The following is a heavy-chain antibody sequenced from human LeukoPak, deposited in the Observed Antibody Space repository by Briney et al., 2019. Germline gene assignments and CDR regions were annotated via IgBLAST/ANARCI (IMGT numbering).Heavy chain of an antibody. CDR1: GGSFTDYY. J-gene: IGHJ6*02. CDR2: IRHRAGT. Sequence: SETLSLTCAVYGGSFTDYYWSWIRQAPGKGLEWIGRIRHRAGTSYNPSLKSRVTISADTSKKQLSLSLTSVTAADTAVYYCARDGRYFDWLSTTPYGMDVWGQGTTVTVSS. CDR3: ARDGRYFDWLSTTPYGMDV. D-gene: IGHD3-9*01. V-gene: IGHV4-34*01.